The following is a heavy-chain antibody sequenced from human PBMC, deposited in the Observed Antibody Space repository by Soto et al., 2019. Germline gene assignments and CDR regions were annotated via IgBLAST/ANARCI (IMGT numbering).Heavy chain of an antibody. J-gene: IGHJ5*02. V-gene: IGHV4-39*01. CDR3: ARHMEGGVPAASPFDP. D-gene: IGHD2-2*01. CDR1: GGSISSSSYY. CDR2: IYYSGST. Sequence: QLQLQESGPGLVKPSETLSLTCTVSGGSISSSSYYWGWIRQPPGKGLEWIGSIYYSGSTYYNPSLKSRVTISVDPSKNLFSRKLSSVTAADTAVYYCARHMEGGVPAASPFDPWGQGTLVTVSS.